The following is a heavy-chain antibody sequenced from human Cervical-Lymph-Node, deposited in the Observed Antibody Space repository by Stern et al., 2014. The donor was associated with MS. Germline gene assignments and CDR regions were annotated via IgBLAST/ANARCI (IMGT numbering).Heavy chain of an antibody. CDR3: AREAPVEPAATDAFDI. D-gene: IGHD2-2*01. CDR1: GFTFSTYG. V-gene: IGHV3-33*01. CDR2: IWSDGTNS. J-gene: IGHJ3*02. Sequence: VQLVESGGGVVQPGRSLRLSCAASGFTFSTYGMHLVRQAPGKGLEWVAVIWSDGTNSLYADSVKGRFTISRDNSKNTLYLQMNTLRTEDTAVYYCAREAPVEPAATDAFDIWGRGTMVAVSS.